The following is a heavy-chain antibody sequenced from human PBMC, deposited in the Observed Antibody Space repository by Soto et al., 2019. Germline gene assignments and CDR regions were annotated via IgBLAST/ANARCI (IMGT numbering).Heavy chain of an antibody. CDR2: ISGSGSAI. Sequence: GGSLRLSCAASGFTFSSYEMNWVRQAPGKGLEWFSYISGSGSAIYYADSVKGRFTISRDNAKNSLYLQMNSLRAEDTAVYYCARVRYSAYGGYYFDYWGQGTLATVSS. CDR1: GFTFSSYE. D-gene: IGHD5-12*01. J-gene: IGHJ4*02. CDR3: ARVRYSAYGGYYFDY. V-gene: IGHV3-48*03.